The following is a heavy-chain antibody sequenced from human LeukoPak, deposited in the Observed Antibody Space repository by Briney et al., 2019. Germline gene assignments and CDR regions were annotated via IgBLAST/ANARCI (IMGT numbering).Heavy chain of an antibody. Sequence: GESLRISCKGSGYTFSSYWIGWVRQMPGKGLEWMGIIYPGDSDTRYSPSLQGQVTISVDTSISTAYLQWSSLKASDTAIYYCARQNDVRLDYWGQGTLVTVSS. CDR3: ARQNDVRLDY. V-gene: IGHV5-51*01. J-gene: IGHJ4*02. D-gene: IGHD1-1*01. CDR1: GYTFSSYW. CDR2: IYPGDSDT.